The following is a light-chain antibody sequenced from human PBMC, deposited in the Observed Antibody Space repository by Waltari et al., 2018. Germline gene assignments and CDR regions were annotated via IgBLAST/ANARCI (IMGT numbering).Light chain of an antibody. CDR1: ISNIGNNA. Sequence: QSVLTQPPSASGPLGQRVTISCSGTISNIGNNAVTWYQQLPQSAPKLLVYYKNQRPSGVPDRFSASKSGTSASLVISGLQSEDEADYYCAAWDDSVTGVVFGGGTKLTVL. CDR3: AAWDDSVTGVV. V-gene: IGLV1-44*01. CDR2: YKN. J-gene: IGLJ3*02.